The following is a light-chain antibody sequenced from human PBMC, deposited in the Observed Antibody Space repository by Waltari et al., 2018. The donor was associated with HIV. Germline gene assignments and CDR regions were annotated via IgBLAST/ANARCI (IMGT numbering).Light chain of an antibody. V-gene: IGLV1-47*01. CDR3: EAWDSTLKETL. CDR1: TSNIETQW. CDR2: RNY. Sequence: QSVLTQPPSASGTPGQTVTLSCSGSTSNIETQWTYWYQQLPGTAPKLLIYRNYKRPSGVPERFSVSKSGASASLVISGLRSEDEADYYCEAWDSTLKETLFGGGTKLTVL. J-gene: IGLJ3*02.